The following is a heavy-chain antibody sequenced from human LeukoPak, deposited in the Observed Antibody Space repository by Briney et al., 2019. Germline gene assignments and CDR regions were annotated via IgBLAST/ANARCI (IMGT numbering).Heavy chain of an antibody. D-gene: IGHD3-10*01. Sequence: SETLSLSCAVYGGSFSGYYWSWIRQPPGKGLEWIGEINHSGSTNYNPSLKSRVTISVDTSKNQFSLKLSSVTAADTAVYYCAREVVTMVRGVIRVAYYYYMDVWGKGTTVTISS. CDR2: INHSGST. CDR1: GGSFSGYY. V-gene: IGHV4-34*01. CDR3: AREVVTMVRGVIRVAYYYYMDV. J-gene: IGHJ6*03.